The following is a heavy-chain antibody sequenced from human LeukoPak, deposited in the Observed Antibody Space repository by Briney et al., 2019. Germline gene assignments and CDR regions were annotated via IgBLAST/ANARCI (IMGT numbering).Heavy chain of an antibody. D-gene: IGHD5-12*01. CDR3: AKGGGYLYYFDY. CDR2: ISGSGGST. CDR1: GFTFSTYA. J-gene: IGHJ4*02. V-gene: IGHV3-23*01. Sequence: PGGPLRLSCAASGFTFSTYAINWVRQAPGEGLEWVSAISGSGGSTYFADSVKGRFTISRDNSKNTVYLQMNTLRAEDTAVYFCAKGGGYLYYFDYWGQGTLVTVSS.